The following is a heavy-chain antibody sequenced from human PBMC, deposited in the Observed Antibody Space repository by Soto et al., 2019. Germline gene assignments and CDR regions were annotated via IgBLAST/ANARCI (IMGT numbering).Heavy chain of an antibody. CDR3: AKDVSSRRWFDP. Sequence: SETLSLTCAVSGASIRSYHWSFLRQPAGKGLEWVGRIQHTGNTNYNPSLKSRVTMSADTSKNQISLKMTSVTAADTAVYFCAKDVSSRRWFDPWGQGVRVTSPQ. CDR2: IQHTGNT. CDR1: GASIRSYH. J-gene: IGHJ5*02. D-gene: IGHD3-16*01. V-gene: IGHV4-4*07.